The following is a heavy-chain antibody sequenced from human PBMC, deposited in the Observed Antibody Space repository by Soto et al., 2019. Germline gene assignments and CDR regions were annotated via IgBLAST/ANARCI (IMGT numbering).Heavy chain of an antibody. J-gene: IGHJ4*02. D-gene: IGHD6-19*01. CDR1: GGSISSGGYS. CDR2: IYHSGST. V-gene: IGHV4-30-2*01. Sequence: QLQLQESGSGLVKPSQTLSLTCAVSGGSISSGGYSWSWIRQPPGKGLEWIGYIYHSGSTYYNPSLNGRVNISVARSKNQFSLQLSSVTAADTAVYYCARAGGLGAVAVDYWGQGTLVTVSS. CDR3: ARAGGLGAVAVDY.